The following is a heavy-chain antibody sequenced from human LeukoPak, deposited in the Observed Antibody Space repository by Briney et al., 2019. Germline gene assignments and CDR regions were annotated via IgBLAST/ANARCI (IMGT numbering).Heavy chain of an antibody. Sequence: PGGSLRLSCAASGLTFSNAWMSWVRQAPGKGLEWVGRIKSKTDGGTTDYAAPVKCRFTISRDDSKNTLYLQMNSLKTEDTAVYYCTTDFFMTTVTYDAFDIWGQGPMVPVSS. CDR3: TTDFFMTTVTYDAFDI. J-gene: IGHJ3*02. CDR2: IKSKTDGGTT. D-gene: IGHD4-17*01. V-gene: IGHV3-15*01. CDR1: GLTFSNAW.